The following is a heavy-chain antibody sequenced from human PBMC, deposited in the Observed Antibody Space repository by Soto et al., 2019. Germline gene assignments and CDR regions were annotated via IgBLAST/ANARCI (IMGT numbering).Heavy chain of an antibody. CDR1: GGTFSSYG. Sequence: QVQLVQSGAEVKKPGSSVKVSCKASGGTFSSYGISWVRQAPGQGLEWMGGIIPIFGTANYAQKFQGRVTITADESTSPAYMELSSLRSEDTAVYYWARNRRVGWFDPWGQGSLVTVSS. J-gene: IGHJ5*02. V-gene: IGHV1-69*01. CDR2: IIPIFGTA. CDR3: ARNRRVGWFDP.